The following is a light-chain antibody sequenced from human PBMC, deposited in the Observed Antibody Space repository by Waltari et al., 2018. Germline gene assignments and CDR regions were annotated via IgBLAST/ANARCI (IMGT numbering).Light chain of an antibody. CDR2: VNRDGSH. Sequence: QLVLTQSPSASASLGASVKLTCTLSSGHSSNIIAWHQQQPEKGPRYLMKVNRDGSHSKGDDMPDRFSGSSSGAERYLTISSLQSEDEADYYCETGGHGTWVFGGGTKLTVL. J-gene: IGLJ3*02. V-gene: IGLV4-69*01. CDR1: SGHSSNI. CDR3: ETGGHGTWV.